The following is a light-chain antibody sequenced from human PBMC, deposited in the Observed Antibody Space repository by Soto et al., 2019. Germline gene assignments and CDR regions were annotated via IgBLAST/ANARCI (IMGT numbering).Light chain of an antibody. CDR2: DAA. Sequence: EIVLTQSPVTLSLSPGERATLSCRASLSVSTSLDWYQQKPGQSPRLLIYDAAHRATGIPVRFSGGGSGTDFTLPISSLEPEDSAVYYCQQRSKWPLTFGGGTKVEIK. CDR1: LSVSTS. J-gene: IGKJ4*01. V-gene: IGKV3-11*01. CDR3: QQRSKWPLT.